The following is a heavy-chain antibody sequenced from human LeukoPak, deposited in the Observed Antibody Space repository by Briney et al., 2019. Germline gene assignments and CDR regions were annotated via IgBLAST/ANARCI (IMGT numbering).Heavy chain of an antibody. D-gene: IGHD3-3*01. CDR2: FDPEDGET. CDR3: ATGRITIFGVVTNDAFDI. CDR1: GYTLTELS. J-gene: IGHJ3*02. Sequence: ASVKVSCKVSGYTLTELSMHWVRQAPGKGLEWMGGFDPEDGETIYAQKFQGRVTMTEDTSTDTAYMELSSLRSEDTAVYYCATGRITIFGVVTNDAFDIWGQGTMVTVPS. V-gene: IGHV1-24*01.